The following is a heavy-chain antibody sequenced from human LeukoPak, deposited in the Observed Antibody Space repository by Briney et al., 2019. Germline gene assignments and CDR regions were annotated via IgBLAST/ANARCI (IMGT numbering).Heavy chain of an antibody. V-gene: IGHV4-34*01. CDR3: ARATGTKVPPGY. CDR1: GGSFSGYY. J-gene: IGHJ4*02. D-gene: IGHD1-7*01. Sequence: SETLSLACAVYGGSFSGYYWSWIRQPPGKGLEWIGEINHSGRNNYNPSLKSRVTISVDTSKNQFSLKLSSVTAADTAVYYCARATGTKVPPGYWGQGTLVTVSS. CDR2: INHSGRN.